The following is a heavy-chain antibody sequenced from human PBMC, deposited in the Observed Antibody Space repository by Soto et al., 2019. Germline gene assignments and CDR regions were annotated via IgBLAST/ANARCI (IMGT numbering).Heavy chain of an antibody. V-gene: IGHV1-8*01. Sequence: GASVKVSCKASGYTFTSYDIDWVRQATGQGLEWMGWMNPNSGNTGYAQKFQGRVTMTRNTSISTAYMELSSLRSEDTAVYYCARSSPLWFGELLKSGMDVWGQGTAVTVSS. D-gene: IGHD3-10*01. CDR2: MNPNSGNT. CDR1: GYTFTSYD. J-gene: IGHJ6*02. CDR3: ARSSPLWFGELLKSGMDV.